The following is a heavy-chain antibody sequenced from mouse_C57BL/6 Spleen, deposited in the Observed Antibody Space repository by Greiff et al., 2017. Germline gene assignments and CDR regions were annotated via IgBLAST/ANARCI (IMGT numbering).Heavy chain of an antibody. V-gene: IGHV1-61*01. CDR2: IYPSDSET. Sequence: QVQLQQPGAELVRPGSSVKLSCKASGYTFTSYWMDWVKQRPGQGLEWIGNIYPSDSETHYNQKFKDKATLTVDKSSSTAYMQRSSLTSEDSAVYYGARSPNYGYYYAMDYWGQGTSVTVSS. J-gene: IGHJ4*01. CDR3: ARSPNYGYYYAMDY. D-gene: IGHD1-1*01. CDR1: GYTFTSYW.